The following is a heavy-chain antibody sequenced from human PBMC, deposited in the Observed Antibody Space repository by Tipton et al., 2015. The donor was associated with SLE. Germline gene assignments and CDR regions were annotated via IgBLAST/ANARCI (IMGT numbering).Heavy chain of an antibody. CDR2: ISWGSSKI. CDR1: GFTFDDYT. V-gene: IGHV3-9*01. J-gene: IGHJ6*02. Sequence: SLRLSCAASGFTFDDYTMHWVRQSPGRGLEWVSSISWGSSKIDYADSVKGRFTISRDNSKNTLYLQINSLRAEDTAVYYCAGEGIAVAGSHYYYGMDVWGQGTTVTVSS. CDR3: AGEGIAVAGSHYYYGMDV. D-gene: IGHD6-13*01.